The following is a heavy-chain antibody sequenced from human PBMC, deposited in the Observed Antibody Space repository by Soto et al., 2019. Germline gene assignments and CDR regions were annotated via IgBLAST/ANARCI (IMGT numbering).Heavy chain of an antibody. Sequence: QVQLQESGPGLVKPSETLSLTCTVSGGSVSSGSYYWSWIRQPPGKGLEWIGYIYYSGSTNYNPSLRSRVTISVDTSKNQFSLKLSSVTAADTAVYYCARVRGVTCDYWGQGTLVTVSS. CDR1: GGSVSSGSYY. V-gene: IGHV4-61*01. J-gene: IGHJ4*02. D-gene: IGHD3-10*01. CDR3: ARVRGVTCDY. CDR2: IYYSGST.